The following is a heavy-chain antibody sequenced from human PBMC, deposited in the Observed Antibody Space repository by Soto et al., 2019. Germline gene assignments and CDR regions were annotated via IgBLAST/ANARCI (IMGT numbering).Heavy chain of an antibody. J-gene: IGHJ4*02. CDR3: TKSSGGISSLGMDY. V-gene: IGHV3-30*04. D-gene: IGHD3-22*01. CDR2: ITRDGYNK. Sequence: QVQLVESGGGVVQPGRSLRLSCAVSGFIFKNYALNWVRQAPGKGLEWVASITRDGYNKYYADSVKGRFTISRDNSKNTLSLQMTALRVEDSSVYYCTKSSGGISSLGMDYWGPGTLVTVSS. CDR1: GFIFKNYA.